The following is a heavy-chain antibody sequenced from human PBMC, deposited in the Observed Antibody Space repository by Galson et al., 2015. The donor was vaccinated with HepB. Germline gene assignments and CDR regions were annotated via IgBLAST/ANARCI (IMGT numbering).Heavy chain of an antibody. CDR1: GFTFSSYA. J-gene: IGHJ3*02. CDR2: ISYDGSNK. V-gene: IGHV3-30*04. D-gene: IGHD4-17*01. CDR3: ARDWGGDYGDDAFDI. Sequence: SLRLSCAASGFTFSSYAMHWVRQAPGKGLEWVAVISYDGSNKYYADSVKGRFTISRDNSKNTLYLQMNSLRAEDTAVYYCARDWGGDYGDDAFDIWGQGTMVTVSS.